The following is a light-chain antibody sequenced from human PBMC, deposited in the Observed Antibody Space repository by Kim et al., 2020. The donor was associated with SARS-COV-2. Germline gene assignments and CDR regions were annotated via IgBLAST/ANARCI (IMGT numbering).Light chain of an antibody. CDR2: QDT. CDR3: QVWDSTTTV. CDR1: RLGDKY. Sequence: VSPGQTASITGSGERLGDKYVCWYQQRPGQSPVVVIYQDTNRPSGIPERFSGSNSENTATLTISGTQPIDEADYYCQVWDSTTTVFGGGTQLTVL. V-gene: IGLV3-1*01. J-gene: IGLJ2*01.